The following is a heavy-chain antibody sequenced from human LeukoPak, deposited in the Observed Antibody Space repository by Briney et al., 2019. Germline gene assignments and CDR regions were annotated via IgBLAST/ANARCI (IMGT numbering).Heavy chain of an antibody. J-gene: IGHJ4*02. CDR2: ISGSGGST. D-gene: IGHD2-2*01. CDR3: AKDGGYCSSTSCYFDY. CDR1: GFTFSSYA. V-gene: IGHV3-23*01. Sequence: GGSLRLSCAASGFTFSSYAMNWVRQAPGEGLEWVSAISGSGGSTYYADSVKGRFTISRDNSKNTLYLQMNSLRAEDTAVYYCAKDGGYCSSTSCYFDYWGQGTLVTVSS.